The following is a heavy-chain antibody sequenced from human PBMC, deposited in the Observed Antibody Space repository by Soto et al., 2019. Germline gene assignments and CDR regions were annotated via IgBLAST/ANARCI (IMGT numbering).Heavy chain of an antibody. D-gene: IGHD3-22*01. CDR2: IYPSDSDT. Sequence: PGESLKISCKGSGYHFTNYWIGWVRQVPGKGLEWMGFIYPSDSDTRYSPYFQGQVTISADKSISTAYLQWSSLKASDTAIYYCARPIGALSTTDFTYWGQGTLVTVSS. CDR3: ARPIGALSTTDFTY. V-gene: IGHV5-51*01. CDR1: GYHFTNYW. J-gene: IGHJ4*02.